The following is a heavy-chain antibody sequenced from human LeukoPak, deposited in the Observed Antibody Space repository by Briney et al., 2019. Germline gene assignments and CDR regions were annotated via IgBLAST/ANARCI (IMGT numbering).Heavy chain of an antibody. D-gene: IGHD5-18*01. CDR2: ISSSRSFT. Sequence: KPGRSLRLSCAASGFSFSDHYMSWIRQAPGKGLEWVSYISSSRSFTNYADSVKGRFTISRDTAKSSLYLQMNSLRAEDTAVYYCARLRGYSYGLDYWGQGSLVTVSS. CDR1: GFSFSDHY. J-gene: IGHJ4*02. V-gene: IGHV3-11*03. CDR3: ARLRGYSYGLDY.